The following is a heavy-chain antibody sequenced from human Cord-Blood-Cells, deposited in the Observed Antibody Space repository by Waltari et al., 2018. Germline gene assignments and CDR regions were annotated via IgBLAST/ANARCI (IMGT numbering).Heavy chain of an antibody. CDR2: INAGNGNT. J-gene: IGHJ4*02. D-gene: IGHD5-18*01. V-gene: IGHV1-3*01. CDR1: GYTFTRYA. Sequence: QVQLVQSGAEVKKPGASLKVSCKASGYTFTRYATHWVRQAPGQRLEWMRWINAGNGNTKYSQKFQGRVTITRDTSASTAYMELSSLRSEYTAVYYCARDHSYGYFDYWGQGTLVTVSS. CDR3: ARDHSYGYFDY.